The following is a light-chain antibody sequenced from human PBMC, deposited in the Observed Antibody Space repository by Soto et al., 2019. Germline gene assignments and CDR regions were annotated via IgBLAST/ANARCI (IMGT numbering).Light chain of an antibody. V-gene: IGLV2-23*01. CDR2: EGS. CDR1: SSDVGGYNY. J-gene: IGLJ2*01. Sequence: QSALTQPPSASGSPGQSVTISCTGTSSDVGGYNYVSWYQQHPGKAPKLMIYEGSKRPSGVSNRFSGSKSGNTASLTISGLQAEDEADYYCCSYAGSSTSHVVFGGGTKLTVL. CDR3: CSYAGSSTSHVV.